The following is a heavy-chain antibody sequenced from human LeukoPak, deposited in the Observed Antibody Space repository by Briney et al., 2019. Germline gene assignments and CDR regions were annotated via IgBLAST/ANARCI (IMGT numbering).Heavy chain of an antibody. Sequence: GGSLRLSCAASGFTFRTYWMSWVRQAPGKGLEWVANIKQDGNEKYYVDSVKGRFTISRDNAKNSLYLQMNSLRAEDTAVYYCARTDTAMVRGFDYWGQGTLVTVSS. CDR2: IKQDGNEK. CDR3: ARTDTAMVRGFDY. CDR1: GFTFRTYW. V-gene: IGHV3-7*01. D-gene: IGHD5-18*01. J-gene: IGHJ4*02.